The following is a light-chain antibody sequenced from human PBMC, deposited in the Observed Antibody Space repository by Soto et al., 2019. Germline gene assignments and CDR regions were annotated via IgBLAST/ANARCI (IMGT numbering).Light chain of an antibody. V-gene: IGKV1-39*01. CDR2: AAS. CDR1: QTIIGY. J-gene: IGKJ1*01. CDR3: QQSNTTPQT. Sequence: DIQMTQSPSSLSASIGDSVTITCRASQTIIGYLNWYQQKPGKAPRLLINAASNLQSGVPSRFRGSGSETDFTLTITSLQPEDFATYYCQQSNTTPQTFGQGTKVEIQ.